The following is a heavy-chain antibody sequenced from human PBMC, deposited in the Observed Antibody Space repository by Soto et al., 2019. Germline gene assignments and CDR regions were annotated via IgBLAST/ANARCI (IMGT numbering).Heavy chain of an antibody. D-gene: IGHD4-17*01. CDR1: GYSFTSYW. J-gene: IGHJ3*02. CDR3: AGSIVGYGDYAHDAFDI. Sequence: GESLKISCKGSGYSFTSYWIGWVRQMPGKGLEWMGIIYPGDSDTRYSPSFQGQVTISTDKSIITAYLQWSSLKATDTAMYYCAGSIVGYGDYAHDAFDIWGQGTMVTVSS. V-gene: IGHV5-51*01. CDR2: IYPGDSDT.